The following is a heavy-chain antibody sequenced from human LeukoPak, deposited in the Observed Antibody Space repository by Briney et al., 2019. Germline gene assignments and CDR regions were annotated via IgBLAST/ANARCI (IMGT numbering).Heavy chain of an antibody. V-gene: IGHV1-2*02. CDR1: GYTFTSYG. J-gene: IGHJ6*03. CDR2: MNPNSGGT. CDR3: AKEWGPDYYYNYLDV. Sequence: ASVKVSCKASGYTFTSYGISWVRQAPGQGLEWMGWMNPNSGGTNYAQKFQGRVTMTRDTSISTAYMELSRLRSDDTAVYYCAKEWGPDYYYNYLDVWGKGTTVTVSS. D-gene: IGHD1-26*01.